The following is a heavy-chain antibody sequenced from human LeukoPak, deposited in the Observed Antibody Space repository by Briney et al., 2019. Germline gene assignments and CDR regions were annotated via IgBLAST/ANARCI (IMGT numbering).Heavy chain of an antibody. Sequence: GGSLRLSCAASGFTCSRFWMSWVRQAPGKGLEWVANIKQDGSEKKYVDPVKGRFTISRDNAKNSLYLQMNSLRAEDTAVYYCVRDSWGTPNGVDGFDIWGQGTMVTVSS. J-gene: IGHJ3*02. V-gene: IGHV3-7*05. CDR3: VRDSWGTPNGVDGFDI. D-gene: IGHD2-15*01. CDR2: IKQDGSEK. CDR1: GFTCSRFW.